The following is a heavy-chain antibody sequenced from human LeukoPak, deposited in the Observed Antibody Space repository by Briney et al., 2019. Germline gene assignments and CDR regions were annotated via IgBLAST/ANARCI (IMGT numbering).Heavy chain of an antibody. CDR3: ARDNYDSSGYYLG. Sequence: GGSLRLSCAASGFTFSSYEMNWVRQAPGKGLEWVSYISSSGSTIYYADSVKGRFTFSRDNGKNSLYLQMNSLRAEDMAVYYCARDNYDSSGYYLGWGQGTLVTVSS. D-gene: IGHD3-22*01. CDR2: ISSSGSTI. CDR1: GFTFSSYE. J-gene: IGHJ4*01. V-gene: IGHV3-48*03.